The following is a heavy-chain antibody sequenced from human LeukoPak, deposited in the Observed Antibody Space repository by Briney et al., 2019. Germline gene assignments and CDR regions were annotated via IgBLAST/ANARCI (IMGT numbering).Heavy chain of an antibody. V-gene: IGHV1-2*02. D-gene: IGHD5-18*01. CDR3: AKARGYSSMPSDY. CDR1: GYTFTDYY. CDR2: INPNSGDT. Sequence: GASVKVSCKASGYTFTDYYIHWVRQAPGQGLEWMGWINPNSGDTNYAQKFQGRVTMTRDTSISTAYMELSRLRSDDTAVYYCAKARGYSSMPSDYWGQGTLVTVSS. J-gene: IGHJ4*02.